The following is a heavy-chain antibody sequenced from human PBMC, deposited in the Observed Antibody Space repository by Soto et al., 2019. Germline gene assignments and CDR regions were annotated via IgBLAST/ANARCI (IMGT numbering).Heavy chain of an antibody. CDR2: INPSGGRT. V-gene: IGHV1-46*01. CDR1: GYTFTNYY. Sequence: QVQLVQSGAEVKKPGASVKFSCKASGYTFTNYYMHWVRQAPGQGPEWMGVINPSGGRTTYAQKFQDRVTLTRDTATSTVYMELSSLRSEDTAVYYCAREATFYYSGMDVWGRGTPVTVAS. CDR3: AREATFYYSGMDV. J-gene: IGHJ6*02. D-gene: IGHD1-1*01.